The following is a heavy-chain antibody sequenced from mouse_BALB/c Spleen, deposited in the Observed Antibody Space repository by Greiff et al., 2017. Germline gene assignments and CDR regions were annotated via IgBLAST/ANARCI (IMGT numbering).Heavy chain of an antibody. Sequence: VKLQESGAELARPGASVKLSCKASGYTFTSYWMQWVKQRPGQGLEWIGAIYPGDGDTRYTQKFKGKATLTADKSSSTAYMQLSSLASEDSAVYYCARSGDYDNYYAMDYWGQGTSVTVSS. CDR1: GYTFTSYW. D-gene: IGHD2-4*01. V-gene: IGHV1-87*01. CDR2: IYPGDGDT. CDR3: ARSGDYDNYYAMDY. J-gene: IGHJ4*01.